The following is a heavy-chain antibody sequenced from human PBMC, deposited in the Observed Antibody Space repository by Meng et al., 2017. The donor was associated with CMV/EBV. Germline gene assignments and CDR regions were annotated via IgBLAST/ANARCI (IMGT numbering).Heavy chain of an antibody. D-gene: IGHD3-3*01. CDR2: ISSSGSTI. CDR1: GFTFSSYE. J-gene: IGHJ5*02. Sequence: GGSLRLSCAASGFTFSSYEMNWVRQAPGKGLEWVSYISSSGSTIYYAGSVKGRFTISRDNAKNSLYLQMNSLRAEDTAVYYCARAHDPRGDYDFWSGLPHLNWFDPWGQGTLVTVSS. CDR3: ARAHDPRGDYDFWSGLPHLNWFDP. V-gene: IGHV3-48*03.